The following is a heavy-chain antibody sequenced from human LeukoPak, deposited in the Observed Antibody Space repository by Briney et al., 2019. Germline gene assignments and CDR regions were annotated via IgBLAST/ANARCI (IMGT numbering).Heavy chain of an antibody. V-gene: IGHV3-7*01. CDR1: GFTFSTYW. CDR2: IKEDGSEK. CDR3: ARDLFETDIDY. Sequence: PGGSLRLSCAVSGFTFSTYWMSWVRQAPGKGLEWVGNIKEDGSEKYYVDSMKGRFTISRDNAKNSLYLQMNSLRAEDTAVYYCARDLFETDIDYWGQGTLVTVSS. J-gene: IGHJ4*02. D-gene: IGHD3-10*02.